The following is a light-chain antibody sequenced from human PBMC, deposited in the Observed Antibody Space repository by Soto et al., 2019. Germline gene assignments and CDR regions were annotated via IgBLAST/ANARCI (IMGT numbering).Light chain of an antibody. CDR3: QQSYSTLSIT. J-gene: IGKJ5*01. CDR1: ESISRH. Sequence: DIQMTQSPSSLSASVGDRVTITCRASESISRHLNWYQQKPGKAPNLLIYAASSLQNGVPSRFSGSGSGTDFPLTIGNLQPEDFATYYCQQSYSTLSITFGQGTRLEIK. V-gene: IGKV1-39*01. CDR2: AAS.